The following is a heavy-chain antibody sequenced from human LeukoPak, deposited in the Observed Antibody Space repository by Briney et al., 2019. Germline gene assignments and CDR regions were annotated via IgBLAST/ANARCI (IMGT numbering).Heavy chain of an antibody. CDR3: ARSRYYDSSGYYPFDY. Sequence: PSETLSLTCAVYGGSFSGYYWSWTRQPPGKGLEWIGEINHSGSTNYNPSLKSRVTISVDTSKNQFSLKLSSVTAADTAVYYCARSRYYDSSGYYPFDYWGQGTLVTVSS. D-gene: IGHD3-22*01. V-gene: IGHV4-34*01. CDR1: GGSFSGYY. J-gene: IGHJ4*02. CDR2: INHSGST.